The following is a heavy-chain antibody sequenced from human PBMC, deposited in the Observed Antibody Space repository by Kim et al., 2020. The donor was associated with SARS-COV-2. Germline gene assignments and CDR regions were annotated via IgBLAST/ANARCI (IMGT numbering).Heavy chain of an antibody. CDR1: GGTFSSYA. CDR3: ARDSRLRPFEAYFFDY. Sequence: SVKVSCKASGGTFSSYAISWVRQAPGQGLEWMGGIIPIFGTANYAQKFQGRVTITADESTSTAYMELSSLRSEDTAVYYCARDSRLRPFEAYFFDYWGQGTLVTVSS. J-gene: IGHJ4*02. D-gene: IGHD5-12*01. V-gene: IGHV1-69*13. CDR2: IIPIFGTA.